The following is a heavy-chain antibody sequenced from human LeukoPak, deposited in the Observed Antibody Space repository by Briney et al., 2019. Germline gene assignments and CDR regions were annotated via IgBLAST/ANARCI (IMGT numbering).Heavy chain of an antibody. D-gene: IGHD1-26*01. J-gene: IGHJ6*03. CDR2: IRYDGSNK. CDR3: ARGYGGSYSGSWYYYYYMDV. Sequence: GGSLRLSCAASGFTFSSYGMHWVRQAPGKGLEWVAFIRYDGSNKYYADSVKGRFTISRDNSKNTLYLQMNSLRAEDTAVYYCARGYGGSYSGSWYYYYYMDVWGKGTTVTVSS. V-gene: IGHV3-30*02. CDR1: GFTFSSYG.